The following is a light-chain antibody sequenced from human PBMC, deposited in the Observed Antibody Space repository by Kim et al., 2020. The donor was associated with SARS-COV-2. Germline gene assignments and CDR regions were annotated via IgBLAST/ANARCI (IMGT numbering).Light chain of an antibody. CDR3: QVWDSSTV. CDR1: NIGSKN. CDR2: RDS. Sequence: VLVAQGKTARITCGGNNIGSKNVHWYQQKPGQAPVLVIYRDSNRPSGIPERFSGSNSGNTAPLTISRAQAGDEADYYCQVWDSSTVFGGGTQLTVL. V-gene: IGLV3-9*01. J-gene: IGLJ2*01.